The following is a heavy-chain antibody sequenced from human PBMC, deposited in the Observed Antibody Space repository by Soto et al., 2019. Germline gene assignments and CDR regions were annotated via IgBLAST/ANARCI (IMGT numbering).Heavy chain of an antibody. CDR1: GFTFSSYE. J-gene: IGHJ5*02. V-gene: IGHV3-48*03. CDR3: ARGTIAAQLNWFDP. D-gene: IGHD6-6*01. Sequence: PGGSLRLSCAASGFTFSSYEMNWVRQAPGKGLEWISYTSGSGTTIYYADSVKGRFTISRDNAKNLLYLQMNSLRAEDTAVYFCARGTIAAQLNWFDPWGQGTLVTVSS. CDR2: TSGSGTTI.